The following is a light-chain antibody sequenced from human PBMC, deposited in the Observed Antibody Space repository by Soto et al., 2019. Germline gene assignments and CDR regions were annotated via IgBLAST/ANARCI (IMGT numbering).Light chain of an antibody. J-gene: IGKJ1*01. Sequence: EIVLTQSPGTLSLSPGERATLSCRASQSVSSSYLAWYQHKPGQAPRLLIYGASSRAAGIPDWFSGSGSGRDFTLTISRLEPEDFAVYYCQQSGSSTGTFGQGTRVEIK. V-gene: IGKV3-20*01. CDR1: QSVSSSY. CDR2: GAS. CDR3: QQSGSSTGT.